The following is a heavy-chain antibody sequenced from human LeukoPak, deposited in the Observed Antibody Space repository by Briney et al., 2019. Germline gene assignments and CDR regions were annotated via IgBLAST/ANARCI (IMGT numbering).Heavy chain of an antibody. CDR3: ARDYYGTARFDP. D-gene: IGHD3-10*01. CDR2: IYYSGST. J-gene: IGHJ5*02. CDR1: GGSFNSYY. V-gene: IGHV4-59*01. Sequence: PSETLSLTCTVSGGSFNSYYWSWIRQPPGKGLEWIGYIYYSGSTNYNPSLKSRVTISLDTSKNQFSLKLSSVTAADTAVYYCARDYYGTARFDPWGQGTLVTVSS.